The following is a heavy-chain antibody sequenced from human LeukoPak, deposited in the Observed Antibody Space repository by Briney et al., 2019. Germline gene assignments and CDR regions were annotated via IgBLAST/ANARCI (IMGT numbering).Heavy chain of an antibody. Sequence: SETLSLTCTVSGGSISSYYWSWIRQPAGKGLEWIGRIYTSGSTNYNPSLKSRVTMSVDTSKNQFSLKLSSVTAADTAVYYCARHLEGYCSSTSYAVGWFDPWGQGTLVTVSS. J-gene: IGHJ5*02. V-gene: IGHV4-4*07. CDR1: GGSISSYY. CDR3: ARHLEGYCSSTSYAVGWFDP. D-gene: IGHD2-2*01. CDR2: IYTSGST.